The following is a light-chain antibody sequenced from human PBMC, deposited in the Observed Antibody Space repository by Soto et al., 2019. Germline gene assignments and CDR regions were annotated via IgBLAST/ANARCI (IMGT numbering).Light chain of an antibody. CDR3: SSITSTNTVL. CDR2: NVS. Sequence: QSVLTQPASVSGSPGQSITISCTGTSSDVGGYNYVSWYQQHPGKAPKLMIYNVSNRPSGVSNRFSGSKSGNTASLTISGLQAEDEGHYYCSSITSTNTVLFGGGTKLTVL. CDR1: SSDVGGYNY. V-gene: IGLV2-14*01. J-gene: IGLJ2*01.